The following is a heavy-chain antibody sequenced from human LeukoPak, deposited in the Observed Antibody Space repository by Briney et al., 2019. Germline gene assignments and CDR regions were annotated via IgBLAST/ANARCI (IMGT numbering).Heavy chain of an antibody. Sequence: PGGSLRLSCAASGFTFSSYAMSWVRQAPGKGLEWVSAISGSGGSTYYADSVKGRSTISRDNSKNTLYLQMNSLRAEDTAVYYCATHRHSSSWYAEPDLVNWGQGTLVTVSS. V-gene: IGHV3-23*01. J-gene: IGHJ4*02. CDR3: ATHRHSSSWYAEPDLVN. CDR2: ISGSGGST. D-gene: IGHD6-13*01. CDR1: GFTFSSYA.